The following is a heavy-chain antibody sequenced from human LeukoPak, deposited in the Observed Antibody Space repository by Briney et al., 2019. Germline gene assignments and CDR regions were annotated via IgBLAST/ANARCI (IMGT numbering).Heavy chain of an antibody. Sequence: PSETLSLTCAVYGGSFSGYYWSWIRQPPGKGLEWIGEINHSGSTNYNPSLKSRVTISVDTSKNQFSLKLSSVTAADTAVYYCARVEYDFWSGYPNYNWFDPWGQGTLVTVSS. J-gene: IGHJ5*02. D-gene: IGHD3-3*01. CDR1: GGSFSGYY. CDR3: ARVEYDFWSGYPNYNWFDP. CDR2: INHSGST. V-gene: IGHV4-34*01.